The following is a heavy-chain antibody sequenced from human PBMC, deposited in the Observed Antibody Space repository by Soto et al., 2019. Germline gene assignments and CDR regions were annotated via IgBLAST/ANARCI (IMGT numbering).Heavy chain of an antibody. CDR3: ARAPRYCSSTSCYARARWFDP. J-gene: IGHJ5*02. CDR1: GYSFTSYY. D-gene: IGHD2-2*01. V-gene: IGHV1-46*01. Sequence: ASVKVSCKASGYSFTSYYIHWVRQAPGQGLEWMGVINPSGGSTTYAQKFQGRVTMTRDTSTSVVYMELSSLRSDDTAVYYCARAPRYCSSTSCYARARWFDPWGQGTLVTVSS. CDR2: INPSGGST.